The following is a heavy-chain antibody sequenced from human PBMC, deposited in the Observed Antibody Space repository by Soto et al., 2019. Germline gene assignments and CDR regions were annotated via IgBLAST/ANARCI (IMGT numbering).Heavy chain of an antibody. CDR1: GGSISSYY. CDR3: ARHDCFQGGMDV. Sequence: QVQLQESGPGLVKPSETLSLTCTVSGGSISSYYRSWIRQPPGKGLEWIGYIYYSGSTNYNPSLKSPVTISVDTSKNQFSLKLSSVTAADTAVYYCARHDCFQGGMDVWGQGTTVTVSS. CDR2: IYYSGST. V-gene: IGHV4-59*08. D-gene: IGHD2-21*02. J-gene: IGHJ6*02.